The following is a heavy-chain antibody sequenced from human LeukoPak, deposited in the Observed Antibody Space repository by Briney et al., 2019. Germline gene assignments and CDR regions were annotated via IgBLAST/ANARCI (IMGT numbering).Heavy chain of an antibody. D-gene: IGHD3-22*01. J-gene: IGHJ4*02. Sequence: SQTLSLTCAISGDSVSSNRASWTWIRQSPSRGLEWLGRTYYRSKWYNDYAVSLKSRISINPDTSKNQFYLKLSSVTAADTAVYYCARCAEGDITLTLVVIKSFDYWGQGTLVTVSS. V-gene: IGHV6-1*01. CDR1: GDSVSSNRAS. CDR2: TYYRSKWYN. CDR3: ARCAEGDITLTLVVIKSFDY.